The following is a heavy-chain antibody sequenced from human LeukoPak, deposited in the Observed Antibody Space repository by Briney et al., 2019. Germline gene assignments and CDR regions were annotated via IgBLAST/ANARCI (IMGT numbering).Heavy chain of an antibody. D-gene: IGHD1-20*01. CDR3: ARDRAITGSDY. CDR1: GFTFSSYE. J-gene: IGHJ4*02. CDR2: ISSSGSTI. Sequence: GGSLRLSCAASGFTFSSYEMNWVGQAPGKGLEWVAYISSSGSTIYYADSVKGRFTISRDNAKKSLYLQMHSLRAEDTAVYYCARDRAITGSDYWGQGTLVTVSS. V-gene: IGHV3-48*03.